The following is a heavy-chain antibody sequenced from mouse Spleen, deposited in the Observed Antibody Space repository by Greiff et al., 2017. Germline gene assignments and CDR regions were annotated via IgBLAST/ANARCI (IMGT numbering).Heavy chain of an antibody. CDR2: IDPNSGGT. D-gene: IGHD1-3*01. J-gene: IGHJ2*01. V-gene: IGHV1-62-3*01. CDR1: GYTFTSYW. Sequence: QVQLQQPGAELVKPGASVKLSCKASGYTFTSYWMHWVKQRPGRGLEWIGRIDPNSGGTKYNEKFKSKATLTVDTSSSTAYMQLSSLTSEDSAVYYCARKSNYFDDWGQGTTLTVSS. CDR3: ARKSNYFDD.